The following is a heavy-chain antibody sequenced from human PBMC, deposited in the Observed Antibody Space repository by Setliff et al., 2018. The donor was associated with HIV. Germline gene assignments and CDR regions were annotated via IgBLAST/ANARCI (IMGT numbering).Heavy chain of an antibody. D-gene: IGHD1-20*01. CDR3: ARLSGGMDPNY. Sequence: PSETLSLTCTVSGGSITRTPYYWGWIRQPPGKGLEWIGSIHHSGTAYDNPSLKSRVTISVDPSKNQILLRLSSVTAADTAVYYCARLSGGMDPNYWGQGTLVTVSS. CDR2: IHHSGTA. CDR1: GGSITRTPYY. V-gene: IGHV4-39*01. J-gene: IGHJ4*02.